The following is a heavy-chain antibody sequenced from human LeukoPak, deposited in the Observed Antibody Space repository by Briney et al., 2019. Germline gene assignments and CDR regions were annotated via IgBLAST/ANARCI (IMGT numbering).Heavy chain of an antibody. CDR2: ITSTSTFI. J-gene: IGHJ4*02. Sequence: GGSLRLSCAASGFTFSSYSMNWVRQAPGKGLEWVSSITSTSTFIYYADSVKGRFAISRDNAKNPLYLQMNSLRVEDTAVYYCARVGSAAPVTSSGHTIDYWGQGALVIVSS. CDR3: ARVGSAAPVTSSGHTIDY. CDR1: GFTFSSYS. V-gene: IGHV3-21*01. D-gene: IGHD3-22*01.